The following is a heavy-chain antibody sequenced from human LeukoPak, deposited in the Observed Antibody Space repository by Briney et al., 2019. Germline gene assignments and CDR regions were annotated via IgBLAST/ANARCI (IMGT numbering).Heavy chain of an antibody. V-gene: IGHV3-23*01. CDR3: AKDPLRYYDSPGENWFDP. J-gene: IGHJ5*02. Sequence: GGSLRLSCAAWGFTFSNYAMSGVRQTPGEGLEWVSAISGSGGSTYYADPVKGRFTIARDNSKNTLYLQMNSLRAEDTALYYCAKDPLRYYDSPGENWFDPWGQGTLVTVSS. CDR1: GFTFSNYA. CDR2: ISGSGGST. D-gene: IGHD3-22*01.